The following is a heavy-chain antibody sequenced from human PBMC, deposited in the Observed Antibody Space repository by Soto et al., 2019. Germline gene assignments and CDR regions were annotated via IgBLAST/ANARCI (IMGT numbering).Heavy chain of an antibody. Sequence: QVQLVQSGAEVKKPGSSVKVSCKASGGTFSSYAISWVRQAPGQGLEWMGGIIPIYGTANYAQKFQGRVTITADESTSTAYMGLSSLRSEDTAVYYCARRLAAAGHYYYGMDVWGQGTTVTVSS. V-gene: IGHV1-69*12. CDR1: GGTFSSYA. D-gene: IGHD6-13*01. J-gene: IGHJ6*02. CDR3: ARRLAAAGHYYYGMDV. CDR2: IIPIYGTA.